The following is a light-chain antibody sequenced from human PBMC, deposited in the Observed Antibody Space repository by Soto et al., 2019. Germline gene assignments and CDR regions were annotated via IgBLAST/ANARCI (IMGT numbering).Light chain of an antibody. Sequence: DIVMTQSPDSLAVSLGERATINCKSSQSLLYSSTNKNYLIWYQQKPGQPPKLLIYWASTRESGVPDRFSGSGSGTDFTLTISSLQAEDVAVYYCQQYYRTPLTFGQGTKLEI. CDR1: QSLLYSSTNKNY. CDR2: WAS. V-gene: IGKV4-1*01. CDR3: QQYYRTPLT. J-gene: IGKJ2*01.